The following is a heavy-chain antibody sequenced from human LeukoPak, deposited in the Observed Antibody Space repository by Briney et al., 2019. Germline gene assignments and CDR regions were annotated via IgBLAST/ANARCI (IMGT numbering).Heavy chain of an antibody. CDR2: ISSGGTYV. J-gene: IGHJ4*02. D-gene: IGHD3-10*01. CDR1: GFTFSSYA. CDR3: AVTMVRGVMVPFDY. V-gene: IGHV3-21*01. Sequence: PGGSLRLSCAASGFTFSSYAMSWVRQAPGKGLEWVSSISSGGTYVDYADSVKGRFTISRDNAKNSLYLQMNSLRAEDTAVYYCAVTMVRGVMVPFDYWGQGTLVTVSS.